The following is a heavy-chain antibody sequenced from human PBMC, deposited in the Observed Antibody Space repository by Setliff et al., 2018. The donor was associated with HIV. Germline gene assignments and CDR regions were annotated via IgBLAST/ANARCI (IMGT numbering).Heavy chain of an antibody. CDR2: ISGSSSPI. V-gene: IGHV3-48*04. Sequence: GGSLRLSCAASGLTFSTHSMNWVRQAPGRGLEWVSYISGSSSPIYYADSVKGRFTISRDNAKNSLYLQMNSLRVEDTAFYYCARKVGSYYDSSGAYYFDFWGQGTLVTVSS. D-gene: IGHD3-22*01. CDR3: ARKVGSYYDSSGAYYFDF. J-gene: IGHJ4*02. CDR1: GLTFSTHS.